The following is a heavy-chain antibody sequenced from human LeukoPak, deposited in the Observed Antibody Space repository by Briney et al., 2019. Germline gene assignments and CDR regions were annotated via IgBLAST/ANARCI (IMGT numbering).Heavy chain of an antibody. Sequence: GGSLRLSCAASGFTFDDYGMSWVRQAPGKGLEWVSGTNWNGGSTGYADSVKGRFTISRDNAKNSLYLQMNSLRAEDTALYYCARGYDSSGYYYRFDPWGQGTLVTVSS. V-gene: IGHV3-20*04. CDR3: ARGYDSSGYYYRFDP. J-gene: IGHJ5*02. CDR1: GFTFDDYG. D-gene: IGHD3-22*01. CDR2: TNWNGGST.